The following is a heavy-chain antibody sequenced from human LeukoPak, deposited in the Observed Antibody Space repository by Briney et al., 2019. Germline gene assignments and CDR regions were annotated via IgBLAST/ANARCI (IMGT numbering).Heavy chain of an antibody. V-gene: IGHV3-21*01. Sequence: GGSLRLSCAASGFTFSSYNMNWVRQAPGKGLEWVSSISSSSDYIYYADSVKGRFTTSRDNAKNSLYLQMKSLRAEDTAVYYCARGKTSQNIVTRKTYNWFDPWGQGTLVTVSS. J-gene: IGHJ5*02. CDR2: ISSSSDYI. CDR1: GFTFSSYN. D-gene: IGHD2/OR15-2a*01. CDR3: ARGKTSQNIVTRKTYNWFDP.